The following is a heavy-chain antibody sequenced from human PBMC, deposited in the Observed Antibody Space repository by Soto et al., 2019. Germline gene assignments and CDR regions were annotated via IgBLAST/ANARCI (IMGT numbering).Heavy chain of an antibody. CDR1: GDTFSRYT. D-gene: IGHD1-1*01. Sequence: QVQLVQSGAEVKKPGSSVRVSFKASGDTFSRYTVNWVRQAPRQGLEWMGGIIPRFGTTNFAPTLQGRVTITADESTNTVYMELSSLRSEDTALYFCARGRGLYNSGRSQLDYWGQGTLVTVSS. V-gene: IGHV1-69*01. CDR3: ARGRGLYNSGRSQLDY. J-gene: IGHJ4*02. CDR2: IIPRFGTT.